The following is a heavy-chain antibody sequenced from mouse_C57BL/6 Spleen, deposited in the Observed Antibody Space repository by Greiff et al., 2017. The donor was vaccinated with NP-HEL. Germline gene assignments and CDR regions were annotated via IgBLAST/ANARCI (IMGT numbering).Heavy chain of an antibody. J-gene: IGHJ2*01. CDR2: IDPENGDT. CDR3: TNGGPRGYFDY. V-gene: IGHV14-4*01. Sequence: EVQLQQSGAELVRPGASVKLSCTASGFNIKDDYMHWVKQRPEQGLEWIGWIDPENGDTEYASKFQGKATTTADTSSNTAYLQLSSLTAEYTAVYSRTNGGPRGYFDYWGQGTTLTVSS. CDR1: GFNIKDDY.